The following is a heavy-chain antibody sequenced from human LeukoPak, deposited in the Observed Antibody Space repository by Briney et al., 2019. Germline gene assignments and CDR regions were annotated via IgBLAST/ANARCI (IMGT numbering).Heavy chain of an antibody. J-gene: IGHJ2*01. Sequence: GGSLRLSCAASGFTFSSYEMNWVRQAPGKGLEWVSYISSSGSTIYYADSVRGRSTISRDNAKNSMYLQMISLRAEDTAVYYCARDLRFVAVTDNYYFDLWGRGTLVTVSS. CDR1: GFTFSSYE. D-gene: IGHD6-19*01. CDR2: ISSSGSTI. V-gene: IGHV3-48*03. CDR3: ARDLRFVAVTDNYYFDL.